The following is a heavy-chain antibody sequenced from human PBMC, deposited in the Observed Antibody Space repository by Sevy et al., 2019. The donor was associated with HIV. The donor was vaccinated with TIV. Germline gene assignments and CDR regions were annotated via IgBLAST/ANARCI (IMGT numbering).Heavy chain of an antibody. V-gene: IGHV4-30-2*01. J-gene: IGHJ4*02. CDR2: IYHSGST. CDR1: GGSISSRGYS. Sequence: SETLSLTCAVSGGSISSRGYSWSWIRQPPAKGLDWIGDIYHSGSTYYNPSLKSRVTISVDRSKNQFSLKLSSVTAADTAVYYCARGADSGYDTNFDYWGQGTLVTVSS. CDR3: ARGADSGYDTNFDY. D-gene: IGHD5-12*01.